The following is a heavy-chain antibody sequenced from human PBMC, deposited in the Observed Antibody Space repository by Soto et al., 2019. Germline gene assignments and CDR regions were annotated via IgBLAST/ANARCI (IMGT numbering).Heavy chain of an antibody. D-gene: IGHD1-7*01. J-gene: IGHJ6*02. V-gene: IGHV1-69*13. Sequence: SVKVSCKASGGTFSSYAISWVRQAPGQGLEWMGGIIPIFGTANYAQKFQGRVTITADESTSTAYMELSSLRSEDTAVYYCARRITGTTGYYYYYYGMDVWGQGTTVTVSS. CDR3: ARRITGTTGYYYYYYGMDV. CDR2: IIPIFGTA. CDR1: GGTFSSYA.